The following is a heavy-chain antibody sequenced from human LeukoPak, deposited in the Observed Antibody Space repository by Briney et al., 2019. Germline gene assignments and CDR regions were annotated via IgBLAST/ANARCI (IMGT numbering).Heavy chain of an antibody. CDR1: GGSFSGYY. V-gene: IGHV4-34*01. CDR3: ARGGNIVVVVAATSVVWFDP. D-gene: IGHD2-15*01. CDR2: INHSGST. Sequence: PSETLSLTCAVYGGSFSGYYWSWIRQPPGKGLEWIGEINHSGSTNYNPSLKSRVTISVDTSKNQFSLKLSSVTAADTAVYYCARGGNIVVVVAATSVVWFDPWGQGTLVTVSS. J-gene: IGHJ5*02.